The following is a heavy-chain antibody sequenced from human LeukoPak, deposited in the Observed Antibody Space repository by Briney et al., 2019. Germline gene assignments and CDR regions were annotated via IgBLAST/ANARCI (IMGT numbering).Heavy chain of an antibody. V-gene: IGHV4-39*01. D-gene: IGHD5-18*01. Sequence: PSETLSLTCTVSGGSISSSSYYWGWICQPPGKGLEWIGSIYYSGSTYYNPSLKSRVTISIDTSKNQFSLKLSSVTAADTAVYYCARGYTGQRVWFDPWGQGTLVTVSS. CDR3: ARGYTGQRVWFDP. CDR1: GGSISSSSYY. J-gene: IGHJ5*02. CDR2: IYYSGST.